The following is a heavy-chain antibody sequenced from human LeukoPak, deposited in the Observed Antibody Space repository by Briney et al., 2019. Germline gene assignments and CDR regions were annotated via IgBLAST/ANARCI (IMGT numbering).Heavy chain of an antibody. D-gene: IGHD2-15*01. CDR3: ARWVVAADYYYYMDV. CDR1: GGSFGGYY. J-gene: IGHJ6*03. V-gene: IGHV4-34*01. Sequence: SETLSLTCAVYGGSFGGYYWSWIRQPPGKGLEWIGEINHSGSTNYNPSLKSRVTISVDTSKNQFSLKLSSVTAADTAVYYCARWVVAADYYYYMDVWGKGTTVTVSS. CDR2: INHSGST.